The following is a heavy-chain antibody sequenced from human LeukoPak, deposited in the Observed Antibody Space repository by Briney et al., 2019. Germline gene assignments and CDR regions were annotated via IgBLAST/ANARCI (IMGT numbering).Heavy chain of an antibody. Sequence: SETLSLTCGVYGGSFSGYYWSWIRQPPGKGLEWIGEINPSGITNYNPSLKSRVTISVDTSKNRFSLKLSSVTAADTSVYYCARGGPRWMGYYFDYWGQGTQVTVSS. J-gene: IGHJ4*02. CDR1: GGSFSGYY. D-gene: IGHD4-23*01. CDR2: INPSGIT. CDR3: ARGGPRWMGYYFDY. V-gene: IGHV4-34*01.